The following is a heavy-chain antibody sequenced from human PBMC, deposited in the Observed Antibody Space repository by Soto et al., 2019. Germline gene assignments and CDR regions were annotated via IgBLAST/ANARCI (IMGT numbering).Heavy chain of an antibody. Sequence: PGGSLRLSCAASGFTFSTYAMSWVRQAPGKGLEWVSAISGSGGSTYYADSVKGRFTISRDNSKNTLHLQMNSLRAEDTALYYCAKSYSSNWYDYFDYWGQGTLVTVSS. V-gene: IGHV3-23*01. D-gene: IGHD6-13*01. J-gene: IGHJ4*02. CDR3: AKSYSSNWYDYFDY. CDR2: ISGSGGST. CDR1: GFTFSTYA.